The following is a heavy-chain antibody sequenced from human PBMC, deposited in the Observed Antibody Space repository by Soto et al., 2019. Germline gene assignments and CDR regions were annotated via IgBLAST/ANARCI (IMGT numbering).Heavy chain of an antibody. V-gene: IGHV1-58*02. Sequence: ASVKVSCKASGFTFTSSAMQWVRQARGQRLEWIGWIVVGSGNTNYAQKFQERVTITRDMSTSTAYMELSSLRSEDTAVYYCAAACSGGSCRPYPHAFDIWGQGTMVTV. CDR3: AAACSGGSCRPYPHAFDI. D-gene: IGHD2-15*01. CDR1: GFTFTSSA. J-gene: IGHJ3*02. CDR2: IVVGSGNT.